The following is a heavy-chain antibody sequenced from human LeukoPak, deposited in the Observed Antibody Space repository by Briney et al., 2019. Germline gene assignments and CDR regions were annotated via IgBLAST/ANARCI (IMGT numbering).Heavy chain of an antibody. CDR2: INPSGGST. CDR3: ARDPEKDYGSGTIYSMDV. V-gene: IGHV1-46*01. J-gene: IGHJ6*03. CDR1: GYTFTSYY. D-gene: IGHD3-10*01. Sequence: GASVKVSCKASGYTFTSYYMHLVRQAPGQGLEWMGIINPSGGSTSYAQKFQGRVTMTRDMSTSTLSMELSSLRSEDTAVYYCARDPEKDYGSGTIYSMDVWGKGTTVTVSS.